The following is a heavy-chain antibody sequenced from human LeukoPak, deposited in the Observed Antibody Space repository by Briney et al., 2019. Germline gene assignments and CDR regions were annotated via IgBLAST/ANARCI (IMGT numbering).Heavy chain of an antibody. D-gene: IGHD2-15*01. V-gene: IGHV3-23*01. CDR2: ISGSGDST. Sequence: PGGSLRLSCAASGFSFSSYAIHWVRQAPGKGLEWVSAISGSGDSTYYPDAVKGRFTISRDNSKDTLYLQMDSLRAEDTAVYYCAKGSGSSCYSPCDYWGQGILVTVSS. J-gene: IGHJ4*02. CDR1: GFSFSSYA. CDR3: AKGSGSSCYSPCDY.